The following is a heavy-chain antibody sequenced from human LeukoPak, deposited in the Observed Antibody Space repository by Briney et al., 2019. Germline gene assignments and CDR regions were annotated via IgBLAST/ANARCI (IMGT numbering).Heavy chain of an antibody. Sequence: GGSLRLSCAVSGFSVSMKYMTWVRQAPGKGLEWVSVIFSGGTTYYADSVKGRFTVSRDNSKNMMYLQMNSLRAEDAAVYYCARFSGPGMQHYYYYMDVWGTGTTVTVSS. CDR2: IFSGGTT. D-gene: IGHD3-10*01. CDR3: ARFSGPGMQHYYYYMDV. CDR1: GFSVSMKY. J-gene: IGHJ6*03. V-gene: IGHV3-53*01.